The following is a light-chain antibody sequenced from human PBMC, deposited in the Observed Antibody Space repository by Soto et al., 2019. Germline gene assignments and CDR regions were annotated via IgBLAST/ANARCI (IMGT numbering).Light chain of an antibody. CDR3: SSYTTTSNYV. CDR1: ISDVGSYDL. Sequence: QSALTQPASVSGSPGQSITISCTGSISDVGSYDLVSWYQQHPGKAPKLMIYQVSRRPSGVSNRFFGSKSGNTATLAISGLQLEDEADYYCSSYTTTSNYVFGTGTKVTVL. V-gene: IGLV2-14*02. J-gene: IGLJ1*01. CDR2: QVS.